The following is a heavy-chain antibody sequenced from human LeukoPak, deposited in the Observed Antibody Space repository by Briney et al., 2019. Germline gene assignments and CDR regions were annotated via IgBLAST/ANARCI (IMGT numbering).Heavy chain of an antibody. V-gene: IGHV1-46*01. CDR2: INPSGGST. CDR1: GYTFTSYY. J-gene: IGHJ4*02. Sequence: ASVKVSCKASGYTFTSYYMHWVRQAPGQGLEWMGIINPSGGSTTCAQKFQGRVTTTRDTSTSTVYMELSSLRSEDAAVYYCGRGLAESYFDYWGQGTLVTVSS. CDR3: GRGLAESYFDY.